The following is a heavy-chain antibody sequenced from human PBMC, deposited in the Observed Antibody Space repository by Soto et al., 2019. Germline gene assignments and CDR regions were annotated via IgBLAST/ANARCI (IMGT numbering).Heavy chain of an antibody. D-gene: IGHD6-19*01. J-gene: IGHJ5*01. CDR1: GFTLSSYS. V-gene: IGHV3-30-3*01. CDR2: ISYDGNKK. Sequence: QVQLVESGGGVVQPGRSLRLSCAASGFTLSSYSMHWVRQAPGRGLEWVGVISYDGNKKYYRDSVKGRFSISRDTSNNPVTLHMNGLGPEDPAVYYCARRVAVAVLHSGAQGPLVPVS. CDR3: ARRVAVAVLHS.